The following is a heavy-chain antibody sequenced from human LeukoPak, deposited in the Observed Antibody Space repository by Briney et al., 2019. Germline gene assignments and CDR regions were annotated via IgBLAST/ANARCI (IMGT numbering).Heavy chain of an antibody. CDR3: AKDVILRGSYPTAANY. D-gene: IGHD1-26*01. Sequence: GGSLRLSCAASGLTFSSHWMHWVRQAPGKGLVWVSRITNDGSSTTYADSVKGRFTISRDNSMNTLYLQMNSLRAEDAAIYYCAKDVILRGSYPTAANYWGQGTLVTVSS. J-gene: IGHJ4*02. CDR1: GLTFSSHW. V-gene: IGHV3-74*01. CDR2: ITNDGSST.